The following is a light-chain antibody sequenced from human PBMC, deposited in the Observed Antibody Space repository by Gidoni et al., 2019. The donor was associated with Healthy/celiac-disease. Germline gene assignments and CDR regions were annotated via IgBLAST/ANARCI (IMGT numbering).Light chain of an antibody. J-gene: IGKJ2*01. Sequence: DIVLTQSPGTLSLSPGESATLSCRASHSVSSSYLAWDQQKPGQAPRLLISGASSRATGIPDRFSGSGSGTDFTLTISRLEPEDFAVYYCQQYGSSPYTFGQGTKLEIK. CDR1: HSVSSSY. CDR3: QQYGSSPYT. CDR2: GAS. V-gene: IGKV3-20*01.